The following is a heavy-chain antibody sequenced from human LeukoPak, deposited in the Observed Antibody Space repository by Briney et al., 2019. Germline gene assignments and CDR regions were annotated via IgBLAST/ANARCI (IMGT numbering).Heavy chain of an antibody. CDR2: ISYDGSNK. J-gene: IGHJ4*02. V-gene: IGHV3-30*18. D-gene: IGHD3-10*01. CDR3: AKDVRALNNYGSGSSGFY. CDR1: GFTFSSYG. Sequence: GRSLRLSCAASGFTFSSYGTHWVRQAPGKGLEWVAVISYDGSNKYYADPVKGRFTISRDNSKNTLYLQMNSLRVEDTAVYYCAKDVRALNNYGSGSSGFYWGQGTLVTVSS.